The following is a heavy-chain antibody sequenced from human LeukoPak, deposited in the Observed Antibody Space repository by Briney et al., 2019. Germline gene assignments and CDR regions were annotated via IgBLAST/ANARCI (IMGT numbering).Heavy chain of an antibody. CDR3: ARVWKTVTIFGVVGGFDP. CDR2: INWNGGST. CDR1: GFTFDDYA. J-gene: IGHJ5*02. Sequence: GGSLRLSCAASGFTFDDYAMTWVRQAPGKGPEWVSSINWNGGSTHYADSVKGRFTISRDNAKKSLYLQMNNLRPEDTAFYHCARVWKTVTIFGVVGGFDPWGQGTLVTVSS. V-gene: IGHV3-20*01. D-gene: IGHD3-3*01.